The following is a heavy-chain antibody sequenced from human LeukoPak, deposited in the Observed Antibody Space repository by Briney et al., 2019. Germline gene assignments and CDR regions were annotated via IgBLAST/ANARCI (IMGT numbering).Heavy chain of an antibody. CDR3: AREFRPYHYGSGRGSITNFDY. Sequence: PLETLSLTCTVSGYSISSGYYWGWIRQPPGKGLEWIGSIYHSGSTYYNPSLKSRVTISVDTSKNQFSLKLSSVTAADTAVYYCAREFRPYHYGSGRGSITNFDYWGQGTLITVSS. CDR2: IYHSGST. J-gene: IGHJ4*02. CDR1: GYSISSGYY. V-gene: IGHV4-38-2*02. D-gene: IGHD3-10*01.